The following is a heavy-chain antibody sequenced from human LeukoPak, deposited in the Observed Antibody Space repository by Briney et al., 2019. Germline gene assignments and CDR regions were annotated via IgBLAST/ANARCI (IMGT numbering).Heavy chain of an antibody. D-gene: IGHD6-19*01. J-gene: IGHJ4*02. CDR3: ARDRRPGIAVAGTVGFDY. Sequence: GGSLRLSCAASGFTFSSYSMNWVRQAPGKGLEWVSSISSSSSYIYYADAVKGRFTISRDNAKNSLYLQMNSLRAEDTAVYYCARDRRPGIAVAGTVGFDYWGQGTLVTVSS. V-gene: IGHV3-21*01. CDR1: GFTFSSYS. CDR2: ISSSSSYI.